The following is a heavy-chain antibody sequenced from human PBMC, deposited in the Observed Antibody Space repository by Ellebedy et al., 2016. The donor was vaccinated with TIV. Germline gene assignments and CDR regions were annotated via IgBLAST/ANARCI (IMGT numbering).Heavy chain of an antibody. CDR3: AYEGATTGVGLDY. CDR1: GFTFSSYG. CDR2: ISYDGSNK. Sequence: GESLKISCAASGFTFSSYGMHWVRQAPGKGLEWVAVISYDGSNKYYVDSVKGRFTISRDNSKNTLYLQMNSLRAEDTAVYYCAYEGATTGVGLDYWGQGTLVTVSS. J-gene: IGHJ4*02. D-gene: IGHD1-26*01. V-gene: IGHV3-30*18.